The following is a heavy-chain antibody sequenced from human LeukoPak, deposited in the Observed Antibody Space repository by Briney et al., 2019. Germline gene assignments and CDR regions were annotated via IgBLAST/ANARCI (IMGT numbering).Heavy chain of an antibody. CDR3: ARRRGSSYDAFDI. J-gene: IGHJ3*02. D-gene: IGHD6-6*01. CDR1: AGSISSYY. Sequence: PSETLSLTCTVAAGSISSYYWSCIRQPAGEGLEWIGRIYTSGSTNYNPSLKSRVTMSVDTSKNQFSLKLSSVTAADTAVYYCARRRGSSYDAFDIWGQGTMVTVSS. V-gene: IGHV4-4*07. CDR2: IYTSGST.